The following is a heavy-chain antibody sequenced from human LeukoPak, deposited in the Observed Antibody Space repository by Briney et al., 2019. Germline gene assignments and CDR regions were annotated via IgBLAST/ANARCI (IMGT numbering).Heavy chain of an antibody. D-gene: IGHD1-26*01. V-gene: IGHV3-7*01. J-gene: IGHJ4*02. Sequence: GGSLRLSCAASGFRFSSHWMSWVRQAPGKGLEWVANIKQDESEKYYADSVEGRFTISRDNAKNSLYLQMYSLRDDDTAVYYCARERTVGGTSVFDYWGQGTLVTVSS. CDR3: ARERTVGGTSVFDY. CDR1: GFRFSSHW. CDR2: IKQDESEK.